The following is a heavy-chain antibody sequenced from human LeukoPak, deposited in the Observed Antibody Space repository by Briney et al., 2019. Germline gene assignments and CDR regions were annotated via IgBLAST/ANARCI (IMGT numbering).Heavy chain of an antibody. Sequence: PGGSLRLSCAASGFTFSDYYMSWIRQAPGKGLGWVSYISSSGSTIYYADSVKGRFTISRDNAKNSLHLQMNSLRAEDTAVYYCARDTYYYDSSGYYLPKNFDYWGQGTLVTVSS. J-gene: IGHJ4*02. D-gene: IGHD3-22*01. CDR3: ARDTYYYDSSGYYLPKNFDY. CDR1: GFTFSDYY. CDR2: ISSSGSTI. V-gene: IGHV3-11*04.